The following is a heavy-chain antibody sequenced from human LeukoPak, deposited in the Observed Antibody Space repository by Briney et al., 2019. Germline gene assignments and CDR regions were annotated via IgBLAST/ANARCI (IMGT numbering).Heavy chain of an antibody. CDR2: IYTSGST. CDR1: DGSIISSSYY. D-gene: IGHD6-25*01. J-gene: IGHJ6*04. CDR3: ARGAGSQGV. Sequence: SETLSLTCTVSDGSIISSSYYWSWIRQPAGKGLEWIGRIYTSGSTNYNPSLKSRVTMSVDTSKNQFSLKLSSVTAADTAVYYCARGAGSQGVWGKGTTVTVSS. V-gene: IGHV4-61*02.